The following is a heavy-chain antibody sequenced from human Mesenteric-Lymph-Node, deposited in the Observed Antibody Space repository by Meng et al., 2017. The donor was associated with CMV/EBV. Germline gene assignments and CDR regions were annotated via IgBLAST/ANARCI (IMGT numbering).Heavy chain of an antibody. CDR3: TRDRDSGGYYNAY. J-gene: IGHJ4*02. CDR2: ISYDGSNK. D-gene: IGHD3-22*01. CDR1: GFTFSSYV. Sequence: GESLKISCAASGFTFSSYVMHWVRQAPGKGLEWVAFISYDGSNKFYADSVKGRFTIYRDNSKNTLYLQMNSMKPEDTAVYCCTRDRDSGGYYNAYWGQGTMVTVSS. V-gene: IGHV3-30-3*01.